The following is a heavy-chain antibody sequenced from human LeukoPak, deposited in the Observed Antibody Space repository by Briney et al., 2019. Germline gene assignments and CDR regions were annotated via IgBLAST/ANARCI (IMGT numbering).Heavy chain of an antibody. D-gene: IGHD3-22*01. CDR3: ARGKYYYDSSGYYYDY. CDR2: INPNSGGT. CDR1: GYTFTGYY. Sequence: ASVKVSCMASGYTFTGYYMHWVRQAPGQGLEWMGLINPNSGGTNYAQKFQGRVTMTRDTSISTAYMELSRLRSDDTAVYYCARGKYYYDSSGYYYDYWGQGTLVTVSS. J-gene: IGHJ4*02. V-gene: IGHV1-2*02.